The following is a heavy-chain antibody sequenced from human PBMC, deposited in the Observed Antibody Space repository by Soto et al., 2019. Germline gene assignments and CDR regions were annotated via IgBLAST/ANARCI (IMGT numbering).Heavy chain of an antibody. CDR2: ISAYNGNT. Sequence: GASAKVSFKASGYTFTSYGISWVRQAPGQGLAWMGWISAYNGNTNYAQKLQGRVTMTTDTSTSTAYMELRSLRSDDTAVYYCARNYYDSSGYLGLYYYYGMDVWGQGTTVTVSS. J-gene: IGHJ6*02. V-gene: IGHV1-18*01. D-gene: IGHD3-22*01. CDR1: GYTFTSYG. CDR3: ARNYYDSSGYLGLYYYYGMDV.